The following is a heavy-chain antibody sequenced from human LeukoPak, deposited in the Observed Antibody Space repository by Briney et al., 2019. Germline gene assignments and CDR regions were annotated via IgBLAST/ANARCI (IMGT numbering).Heavy chain of an antibody. CDR3: ASHSYGYNH. CDR1: GFTFSSYA. CDR2: ISGTGYTT. Sequence: PGGSLRLSCAASGFTFSSYAMSWVRQAPGKGLEWVSSISGTGYTTYYADSVKGRFTIARDNSKNTLELLMNSLRAEDTAVYYCASHSYGYNHWGQGTLVIVSS. J-gene: IGHJ5*02. V-gene: IGHV3-23*01. D-gene: IGHD3-16*01.